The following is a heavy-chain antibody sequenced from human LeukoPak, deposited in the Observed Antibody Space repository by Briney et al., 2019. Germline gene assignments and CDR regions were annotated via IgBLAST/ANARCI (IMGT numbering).Heavy chain of an antibody. CDR3: ARDYGGWYVFDY. Sequence: GGSLGLSCAASGFTFRSHAFHWIRQAPGKGLEWVAFISWDGNIRYYAESVKGRFTLSRDNSKNTLYLQMNSLRIEDTAVYYCARDYGGWYVFDYWGQGTLVAVSP. V-gene: IGHV3-30-3*01. CDR1: GFTFRSHA. D-gene: IGHD6-19*01. CDR2: ISWDGNIR. J-gene: IGHJ4*02.